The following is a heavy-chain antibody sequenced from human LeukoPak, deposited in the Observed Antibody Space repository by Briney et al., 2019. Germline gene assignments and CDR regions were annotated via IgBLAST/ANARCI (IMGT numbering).Heavy chain of an antibody. CDR2: IIPILGIA. CDR1: GGTFSSYA. Sequence: SVKVSCKASGGTFSSYAISWVRQAPGQGLEWMGRIIPILGIANYAQKFQGRVTITADKSTSTAYMELSSLRSEDTAVYYCARANRELLWFGELFLWGQGTLVTVSS. J-gene: IGHJ4*02. CDR3: ARANRELLWFGELFL. V-gene: IGHV1-69*04. D-gene: IGHD3-10*01.